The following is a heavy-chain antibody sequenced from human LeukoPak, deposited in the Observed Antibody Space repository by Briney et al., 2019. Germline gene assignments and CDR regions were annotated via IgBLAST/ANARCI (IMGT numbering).Heavy chain of an antibody. J-gene: IGHJ4*02. Sequence: GGSLRLSCAASAFTFSTYAMHWVRQAPGKGLEWVAVISYDGSNKYYADSVKGRFTISRDNSKNSLYLQMNSLKTEDTAVYYCYWNDGAYWGQGTLVTVSS. CDR1: AFTFSTYA. V-gene: IGHV3-30-3*01. CDR3: YWNDGAY. CDR2: ISYDGSNK. D-gene: IGHD1-1*01.